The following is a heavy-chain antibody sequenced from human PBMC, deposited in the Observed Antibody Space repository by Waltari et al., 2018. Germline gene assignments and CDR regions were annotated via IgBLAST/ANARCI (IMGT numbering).Heavy chain of an antibody. V-gene: IGHV3-30*03. CDR2: VAFDGGNK. Sequence: QVQLVESGGGVVQPGRSLRLSCAASGFTFSNYGMHWVRQAPGKGLEWVAVVAFDGGNKHADSVKGRFTVSRDSSANSLYLQMNNLRIDDTAVYYCARGSRLGGSVFWGQGTLVTVSS. J-gene: IGHJ4*02. D-gene: IGHD3-16*01. CDR1: GFTFSNYG. CDR3: ARGSRLGGSVF.